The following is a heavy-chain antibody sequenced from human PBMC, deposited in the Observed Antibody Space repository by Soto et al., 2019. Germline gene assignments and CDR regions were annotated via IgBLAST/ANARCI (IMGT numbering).Heavy chain of an antibody. J-gene: IGHJ4*02. CDR1: GGSISSGGYY. D-gene: IGHD1-1*01. Sequence: QVQLQESGPGLVKPSQTLSLTCTVSGGSISSGGYYWSWIRQHPGKGLVWIGSIYYSGSTYYNPSLKNQGTISVDPSKNLFSLKLSSVTAAETDVYSCGRWPQLEPRFDYWGQGTLVTVSS. V-gene: IGHV4-31*01. CDR2: IYYSGST. CDR3: GRWPQLEPRFDY.